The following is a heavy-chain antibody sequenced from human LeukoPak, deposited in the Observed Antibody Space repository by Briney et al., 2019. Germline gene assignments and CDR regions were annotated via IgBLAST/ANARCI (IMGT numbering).Heavy chain of an antibody. Sequence: GGSLRLSCAASGFTFSSYGMHWVRQAPGKGLEWVAVIWYDGSNKYYADSVKGRFTISRDNSKNTLYLQMNSLRAEDTAVYYCAKPSYQLLAYYFDYWGQGTLVTVSS. D-gene: IGHD2-2*01. J-gene: IGHJ4*02. CDR3: AKPSYQLLAYYFDY. CDR1: GFTFSSYG. V-gene: IGHV3-30*02. CDR2: IWYDGSNK.